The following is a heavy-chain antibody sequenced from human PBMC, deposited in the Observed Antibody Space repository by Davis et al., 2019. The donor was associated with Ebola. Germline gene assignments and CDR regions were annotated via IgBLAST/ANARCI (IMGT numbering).Heavy chain of an antibody. CDR2: INHSGST. CDR1: GGSFSGYY. Sequence: MPSETLSLTCAVYGGSFSGYYWSWIRQPPGKGLEWLGEINHSGSTNYNPSLKSRVTISVDTSKNQFSLKLSSVTAADTAVYYCARDRITMVRGVAYYYYGMDVWGQGTTVTVSS. J-gene: IGHJ6*02. D-gene: IGHD3-10*01. V-gene: IGHV4-34*01. CDR3: ARDRITMVRGVAYYYYGMDV.